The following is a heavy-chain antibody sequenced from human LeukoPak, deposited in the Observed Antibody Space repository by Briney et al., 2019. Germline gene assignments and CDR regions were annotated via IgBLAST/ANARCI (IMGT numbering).Heavy chain of an antibody. CDR3: AKEIWPTVTTPGWTYFDY. CDR1: GFTFSSYG. CDR2: IHYDGSNK. Sequence: GGSLRLSCAASGFTFSSYGMHWVRQAPGKALEWVAFIHYDGSNKYYADSVKGRFTISRDNSKNTLYLQMNSLRAEDTAVYYCAKEIWPTVTTPGWTYFDYWGQGALVTVSS. D-gene: IGHD4-17*01. V-gene: IGHV3-30*02. J-gene: IGHJ4*02.